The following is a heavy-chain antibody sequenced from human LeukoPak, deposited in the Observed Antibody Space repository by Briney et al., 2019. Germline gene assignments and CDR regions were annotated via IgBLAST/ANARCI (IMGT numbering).Heavy chain of an antibody. CDR1: GYTFTSYG. CDR3: ARAGGYYYDSSGYYFDY. J-gene: IGHJ4*02. Sequence: ASVNVSFKASGYTFTSYGISWVRQAPGQGLEWMGWISAYNGNTNYAQKLQSRVTMTTDASTSTAYMELRSLRSDDTAVYYCARAGGYYYDSSGYYFDYWGQGTLVTVSS. V-gene: IGHV1-18*01. CDR2: ISAYNGNT. D-gene: IGHD3-22*01.